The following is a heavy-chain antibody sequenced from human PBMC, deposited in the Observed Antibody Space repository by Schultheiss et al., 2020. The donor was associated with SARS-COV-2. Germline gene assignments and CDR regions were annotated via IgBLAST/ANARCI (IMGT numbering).Heavy chain of an antibody. J-gene: IGHJ6*02. Sequence: SVKVSCKASGGTFSSYAISWVRQAPGQGLEWMGGIIPIFGTANYAQKFQGRVTITADESTSTAYMELSSLRSEDTAVYYCAGGIVATISGYYYGMDVWGQGTTVTVSS. CDR2: IIPIFGTA. CDR1: GGTFSSYA. D-gene: IGHD5-12*01. V-gene: IGHV1-69*13. CDR3: AGGIVATISGYYYGMDV.